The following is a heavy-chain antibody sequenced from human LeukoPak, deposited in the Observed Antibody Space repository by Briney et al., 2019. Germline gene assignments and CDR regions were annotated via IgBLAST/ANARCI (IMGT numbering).Heavy chain of an antibody. CDR2: IRGGADKS. CDR1: GFNFSTHA. D-gene: IGHD3-10*01. V-gene: IGHV3-23*01. Sequence: GGSLRLSCAVSGFNFSTHAMTWVRQAPGKGLEWVPTIRGGADKSYYSDSVKGRLSVSKDIPKKTLYLQMNSLRADDTAVYYCAKGSQWELLMGVFDFWGQGTLVTVSS. CDR3: AKGSQWELLMGVFDF. J-gene: IGHJ4*02.